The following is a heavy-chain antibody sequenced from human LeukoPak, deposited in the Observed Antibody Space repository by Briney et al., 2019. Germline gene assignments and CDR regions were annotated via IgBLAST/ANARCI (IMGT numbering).Heavy chain of an antibody. D-gene: IGHD3-22*01. CDR3: ARGSLEVSWFDP. CDR2: IYHSGST. Sequence: PSETLSLTCTVSGGSISSGGYYWSWIRQPPGKGLEWIGYIYHSGSTYYNPSLKSRVTISVDRSKNQFSLKLSSVTAADTVVYYCARGSLEVSWFDPWGQGTLVTVSS. CDR1: GGSISSGGYY. V-gene: IGHV4-30-2*01. J-gene: IGHJ5*02.